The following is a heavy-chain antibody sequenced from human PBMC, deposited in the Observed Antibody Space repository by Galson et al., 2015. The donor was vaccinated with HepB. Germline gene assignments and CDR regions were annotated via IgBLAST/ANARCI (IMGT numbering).Heavy chain of an antibody. CDR2: MSFDENDK. CDR3: AKRRVLGYCIGSSCHGIDY. V-gene: IGHV3-30*18. Sequence: SLRLSCAASGFHFSAYGMHWVRQAPGKGLEWVAVMSFDENDKYYADSVKGRFTISRDISKKTLYLQMNSLRVEDTAVYFCAKRRVLGYCIGSSCHGIDYWGQGTLVTVSS. CDR1: GFHFSAYG. D-gene: IGHD2-15*01. J-gene: IGHJ4*02.